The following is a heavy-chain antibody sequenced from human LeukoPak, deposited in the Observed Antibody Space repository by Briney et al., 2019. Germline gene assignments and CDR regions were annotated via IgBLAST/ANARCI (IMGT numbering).Heavy chain of an antibody. CDR1: GGSISSYY. J-gene: IGHJ5*02. Sequence: SETLSLTCTVSGGSISSYYWSWIRQPAGKGLEWIGRIYTSGSTNYNPSLKSRVTMSVDTSKNQFSLKLSSVTAADTAVYYCARHFDDFWSGYYIGPPGFDPWGQGTLVTVSS. CDR2: IYTSGST. D-gene: IGHD3-3*01. CDR3: ARHFDDFWSGYYIGPPGFDP. V-gene: IGHV4-4*07.